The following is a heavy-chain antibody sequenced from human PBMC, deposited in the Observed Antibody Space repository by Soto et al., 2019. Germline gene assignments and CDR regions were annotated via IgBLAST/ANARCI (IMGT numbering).Heavy chain of an antibody. J-gene: IGHJ4*02. D-gene: IGHD2-15*01. V-gene: IGHV4-31*03. CDR2: IYYSGST. CDR1: GGSISSGGYY. Sequence: SETLSLTCTVSGGSISSGGYYWSWIRQHPGKGLEWIGYIYYSGSTYYNPSLKSRVTISVDTSKNQFSLKLSSVTAADTAVYYCAGASDGYCSGGSCYYFDYWGQGTLVTVSS. CDR3: AGASDGYCSGGSCYYFDY.